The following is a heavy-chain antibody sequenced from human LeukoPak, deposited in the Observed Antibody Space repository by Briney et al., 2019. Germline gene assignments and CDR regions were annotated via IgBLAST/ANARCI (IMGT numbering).Heavy chain of an antibody. CDR2: IIPIFGTA. D-gene: IGHD2-2*02. Sequence: GASVKVSCKASGGTLSSYAISWVRQAPGQGLEWMGGIIPIFGTANYAQKFQGRVTITADESTSTAYMELSSLRSEDTAVYYCARDLGCSSTSCYISIGDAFDIWGQGTMVTVSS. V-gene: IGHV1-69*13. CDR3: ARDLGCSSTSCYISIGDAFDI. CDR1: GGTLSSYA. J-gene: IGHJ3*02.